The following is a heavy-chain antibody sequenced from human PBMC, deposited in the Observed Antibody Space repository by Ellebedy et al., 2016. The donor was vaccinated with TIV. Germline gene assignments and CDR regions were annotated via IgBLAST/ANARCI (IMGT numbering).Heavy chain of an antibody. CDR1: GGSFSGYY. CDR3: ARVLRWFNP. D-gene: IGHD3-3*01. J-gene: IGHJ5*02. V-gene: IGHV4-34*01. CDR2: INHSGST. Sequence: SETLSLXCAVYGGSFSGYYWSWIRQPPGKGLEWIGEINHSGSTNYNPSLKSRVTISVDTSKNQFSLKLSSVTAADTAVYYCARVLRWFNPWGQGTLVTVSS.